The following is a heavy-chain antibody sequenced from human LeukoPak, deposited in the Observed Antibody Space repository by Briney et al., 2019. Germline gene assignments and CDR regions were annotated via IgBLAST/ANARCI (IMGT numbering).Heavy chain of an antibody. Sequence: KPSETLSLTCTVSGGSISSSSYYWGWIRQPPGKGLEWIGSIHYSGSTYYNPSLKSRVTISVDTSKNQFSLKLSSVTAADTAVYYCARGIANVYYYSYYFDYWGQGTLVTVSS. CDR3: ARGIANVYYYSYYFDY. V-gene: IGHV4-39*01. D-gene: IGHD3-16*01. J-gene: IGHJ4*02. CDR2: IHYSGST. CDR1: GGSISSSSYY.